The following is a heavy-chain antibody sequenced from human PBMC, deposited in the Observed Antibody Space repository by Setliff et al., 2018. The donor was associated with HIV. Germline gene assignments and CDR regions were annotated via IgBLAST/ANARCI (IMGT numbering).Heavy chain of an antibody. CDR2: MYYSGNT. CDR1: GVSISNYY. CDR3: ARLSGGMVPNS. D-gene: IGHD3-10*01. V-gene: IGHV4-59*08. J-gene: IGHJ4*02. Sequence: SETLSLTCTVSGVSISNYYWSWIRQPPGKGLEWIGYMYYSGNTNYNPSLNSRATTSIDTPKNQFSLKLNSVTAADTAVYYCARLSGGMVPNSWGQGTLVTVSS.